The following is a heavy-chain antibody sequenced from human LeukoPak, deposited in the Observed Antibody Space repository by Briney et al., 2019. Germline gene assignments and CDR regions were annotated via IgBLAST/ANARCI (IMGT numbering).Heavy chain of an antibody. V-gene: IGHV3-23*01. D-gene: IGHD1-26*01. Sequence: GGSLRLSCAASGFTFSTYAMSWVRQAPGKGQEWVSAISGSGDTTHYADSVKGRFTISRDNSKNTLYLQMNSLRAEDTAIYYCVREVPRFDYWGQGTLVTVSS. CDR2: ISGSGDTT. CDR3: VREVPRFDY. J-gene: IGHJ4*02. CDR1: GFTFSTYA.